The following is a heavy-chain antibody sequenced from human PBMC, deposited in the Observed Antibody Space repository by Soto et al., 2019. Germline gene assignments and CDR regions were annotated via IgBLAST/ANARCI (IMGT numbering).Heavy chain of an antibody. CDR3: AKDLNGFGEGDCSGGSCYEDAFDI. V-gene: IGHV3-23*01. D-gene: IGHD2-15*01. Sequence: PGGSLRLSCAASGFTFSSYAMSWVRQAPGKGLEWVSAMSGSGGSTYYADSVKGRFTISRDNSKNTLYLQMNSLRAEDTAVYYCAKDLNGFGEGDCSGGSCYEDAFDIWGQGTMVTVSS. CDR2: MSGSGGST. CDR1: GFTFSSYA. J-gene: IGHJ3*02.